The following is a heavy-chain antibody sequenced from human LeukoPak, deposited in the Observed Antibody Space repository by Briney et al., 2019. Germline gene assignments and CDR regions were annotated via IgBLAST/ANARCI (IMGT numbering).Heavy chain of an antibody. CDR3: AREGPFRDGYNKYYFDY. CDR2: ISAYNGNT. Sequence: ASVKVSCKASGYTFTSYGISWVRQAPEQGLEWMGWISAYNGNTNYAQKLQGRVTMTTDTSTSTAYMELRSLRSDDTAVYYCAREGPFRDGYNKYYFDYWGQGTLVTVSS. D-gene: IGHD5-24*01. V-gene: IGHV1-18*01. J-gene: IGHJ4*02. CDR1: GYTFTSYG.